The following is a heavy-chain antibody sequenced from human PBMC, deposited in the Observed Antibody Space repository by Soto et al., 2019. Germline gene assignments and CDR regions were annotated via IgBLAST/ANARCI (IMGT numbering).Heavy chain of an antibody. CDR1: GYTFTSYD. CDR3: ARSGVERLGFAFDI. V-gene: IGHV1-8*01. Sequence: WASVKVSCKASGYTFTSYDINWVRQATGQGLEWMGWMNPNSGNTGYAQKFQGRVTMTRNTSISTAYMELSSLRSEDTAVYYCARSGVERLGFAFDIWGQGTMVTVSS. J-gene: IGHJ3*02. D-gene: IGHD1-1*01. CDR2: MNPNSGNT.